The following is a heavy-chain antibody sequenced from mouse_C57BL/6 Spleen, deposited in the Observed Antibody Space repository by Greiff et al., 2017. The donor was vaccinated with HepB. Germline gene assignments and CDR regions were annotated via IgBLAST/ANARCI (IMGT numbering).Heavy chain of an antibody. CDR1: GYSITSGYY. J-gene: IGHJ3*01. CDR3: AREGGYGSPLAY. Sequence: EVKLQESGPGLVKPSQSLSLTCSVTGYSITSGYYWNWIRQFPGNKLEWMGYISYDGSNNYNPSLKNRISITRDTSKNQVFLKLNSVTTEDTATYYGAREGGYGSPLAYWGQGTLVTVSA. D-gene: IGHD1-1*01. V-gene: IGHV3-6*01. CDR2: ISYDGSN.